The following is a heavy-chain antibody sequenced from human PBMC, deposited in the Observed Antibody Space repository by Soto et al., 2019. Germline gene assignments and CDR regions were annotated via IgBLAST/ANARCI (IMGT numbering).Heavy chain of an antibody. D-gene: IGHD4-4*01. CDR2: TSYEGIFR. CDR1: GFTFSIYC. Sequence: GGSLRLSCEASGFTFSIYCIHWVRQAPGKGLEWVAYTSYEGIFRYYADSVKGRFTISRENSKNTLHLQMNSLRAEDTAVYYCAKDVEMTTISWWDSWGKGNLAT. J-gene: IGHJ5*02. V-gene: IGHV3-30*18. CDR3: AKDVEMTTISWWDS.